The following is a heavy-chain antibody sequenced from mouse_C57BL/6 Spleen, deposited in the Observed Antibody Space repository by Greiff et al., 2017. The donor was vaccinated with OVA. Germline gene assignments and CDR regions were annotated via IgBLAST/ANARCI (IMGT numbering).Heavy chain of an antibody. V-gene: IGHV3-1*01. CDR1: GYSITSGYD. J-gene: IGHJ2*01. Sequence: EVKLQESGPGMVKPSQSLSLTCTVTGYSITSGYDWHWIRHFPGNKLEWMGYISYSGSTNYNPSLKSRISITHDTSKNHFFLKLNSVTTEDTATYYCARGDLLLRSYYFDYWGQGTTLTVSS. CDR3: ARGDLLLRSYYFDY. CDR2: ISYSGST. D-gene: IGHD1-1*01.